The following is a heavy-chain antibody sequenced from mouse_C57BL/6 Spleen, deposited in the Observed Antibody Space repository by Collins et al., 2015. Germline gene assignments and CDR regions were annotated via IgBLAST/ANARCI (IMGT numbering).Heavy chain of an antibody. Sequence: DVQLQESGPGLVKPSQSLSLTCTVTGYSITSDYAWNWIRQFPGNKLEWMGYISYSGSTSYNPSLKSRISITRDTSKNQFFLQLNSVTTEDTATYYCARGKYGNYRAMDYWGQGTSVTVSS. CDR3: ARGKYGNYRAMDY. CDR1: GYSITSDYA. D-gene: IGHD2-10*02. CDR2: ISYSGST. J-gene: IGHJ4*01. V-gene: IGHV3-2*02.